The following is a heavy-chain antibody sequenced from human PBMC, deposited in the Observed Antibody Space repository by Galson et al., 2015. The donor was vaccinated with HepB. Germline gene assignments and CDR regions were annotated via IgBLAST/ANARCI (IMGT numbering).Heavy chain of an antibody. D-gene: IGHD2-21*01. Sequence: SLRLSCAVSGFTFGDYYMSWIRQAPGKGLEWVSYISSSGRTIFYADSVKGRFTISRDNAKNSLYLQMSSLRSEDMAIYYCARELQAQGVYYYYGMDVWGQGTTVTVSS. J-gene: IGHJ6*02. V-gene: IGHV3-11*01. CDR1: GFTFGDYY. CDR3: ARELQAQGVYYYYGMDV. CDR2: ISSSGRTI.